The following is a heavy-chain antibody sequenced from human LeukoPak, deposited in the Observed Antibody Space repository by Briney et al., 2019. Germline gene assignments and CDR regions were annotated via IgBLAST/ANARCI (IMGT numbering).Heavy chain of an antibody. D-gene: IGHD7-27*01. V-gene: IGHV3-21*01. J-gene: IGHJ3*02. Sequence: GGSLRLSCAASGFTFSSYAMNWVRQAPGKGLEWVSSISSSSSYIYYADSVKGRFTISRDNAKNSLYLQMNSLRAEDTAVYYCARAQTGDGAFDIWGQGTMVTVSS. CDR2: ISSSSSYI. CDR1: GFTFSSYA. CDR3: ARAQTGDGAFDI.